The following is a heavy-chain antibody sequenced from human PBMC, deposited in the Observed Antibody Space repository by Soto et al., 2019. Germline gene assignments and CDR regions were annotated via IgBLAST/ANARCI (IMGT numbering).Heavy chain of an antibody. V-gene: IGHV3-48*02. J-gene: IGHJ5*02. CDR3: ARGRAARIAAAGGNWFDP. Sequence: PGGSLSLSCAASGFTFSSYSVNWVRQAPGKGLEWVSYISSSSSTIYYADSVKGRFTISRDNAKNSLYLQMNSLRDEDTAVYYCARGRAARIAAAGGNWFDPWGQGTLVTVSS. CDR1: GFTFSSYS. D-gene: IGHD6-13*01. CDR2: ISSSSSTI.